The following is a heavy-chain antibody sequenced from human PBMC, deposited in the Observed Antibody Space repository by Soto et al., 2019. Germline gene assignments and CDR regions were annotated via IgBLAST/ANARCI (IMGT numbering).Heavy chain of an antibody. V-gene: IGHV1-18*01. J-gene: IGHJ4*02. CDR3: ARSPTGSYPNFDY. CDR1: GGTFXSYA. Sequence: ASVKVXCKASGGTFXSYAISWVRQAPGQGLEWMGWISAYNGNTNYAQKLQGRVTMTTDTSTSTAYMELRSLRSDDTAVYYCARSPTGSYPNFDYWGQGTLVTVSS. D-gene: IGHD1-26*01. CDR2: ISAYNGNT.